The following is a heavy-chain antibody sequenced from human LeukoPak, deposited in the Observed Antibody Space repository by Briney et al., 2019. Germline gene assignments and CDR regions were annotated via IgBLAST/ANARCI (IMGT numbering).Heavy chain of an antibody. D-gene: IGHD2-15*01. CDR1: GFTFSSYG. CDR3: ARGYCSGGSCYPAYYFDY. CDR2: IRYDGSNK. Sequence: GGSLRLSCAASGFTFSSYGMHWVRQAPGKGLEWVAFIRYDGSNKYYADSVKGRFTISRDNSKNTLYLQMNSLRVEDTAVYFCARGYCSGGSCYPAYYFDYWGQGTLVTVSS. J-gene: IGHJ4*02. V-gene: IGHV3-30*02.